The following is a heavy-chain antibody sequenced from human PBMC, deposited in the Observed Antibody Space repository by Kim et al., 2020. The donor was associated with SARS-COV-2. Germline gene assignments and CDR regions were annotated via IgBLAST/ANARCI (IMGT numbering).Heavy chain of an antibody. V-gene: IGHV3-23*01. CDR3: AKGGPKPELEETYDY. CDR2: ISGRGGST. J-gene: IGHJ4*02. D-gene: IGHD1-7*01. Sequence: GGSLRLPCAASQFTFSSYAMSWVRLAPGKGLEWVSGISGRGGSTYYADSVKGRFTISRDNSKNTVYLQMNSLRAEDTAVYYCAKGGPKPELEETYDYWGQGILVTVSS. CDR1: QFTFSSYA.